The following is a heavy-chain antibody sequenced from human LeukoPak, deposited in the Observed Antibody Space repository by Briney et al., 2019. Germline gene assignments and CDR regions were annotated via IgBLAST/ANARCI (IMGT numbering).Heavy chain of an antibody. J-gene: IGHJ4*02. V-gene: IGHV4-4*07. D-gene: IGHD6-13*01. CDR1: GGSISSYY. CDR2: IYTSGST. Sequence: PSETLSLTCTVSGGSISSYYLSWIRQPAGKGLEWIARIYTSGSTNYNPSLKSRVTISVDKSKNQFSLKLSSVTAADTAVYYCAREFGRGRYSSSWYGGVFYFDYWGQGTLVTVSS. CDR3: AREFGRGRYSSSWYGGVFYFDY.